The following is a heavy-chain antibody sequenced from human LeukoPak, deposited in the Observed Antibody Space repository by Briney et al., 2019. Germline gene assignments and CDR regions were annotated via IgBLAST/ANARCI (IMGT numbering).Heavy chain of an antibody. CDR1: GGSVSSGSYY. Sequence: SETLSLTCTVSGGSVSSGSYYWSWIRQPPGKGLEWIGYIYYSGSTNYNPSLKSRVTISVDTSKNQFSLKLSSVTAANTAVYYCARGGFYYDSSGYYRLDYWGQGTLVTVSS. CDR2: IYYSGST. J-gene: IGHJ4*02. D-gene: IGHD3-22*01. CDR3: ARGGFYYDSSGYYRLDY. V-gene: IGHV4-61*01.